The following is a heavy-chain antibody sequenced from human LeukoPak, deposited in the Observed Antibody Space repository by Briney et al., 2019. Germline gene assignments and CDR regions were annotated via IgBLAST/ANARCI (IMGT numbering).Heavy chain of an antibody. CDR2: ISFDGSNK. V-gene: IGHV3-30*14. J-gene: IGHJ4*02. D-gene: IGHD6-19*01. CDR1: GFTFSTFA. CDR3: ARDGVAGTSVY. Sequence: GGSLRLSCGASGFTFSTFAMHWVRRAPGKELEWVAVISFDGSNKYFADSVKGRFTISRDNSKNTLYLQMNSLRAEDTAVYYCARDGVAGTSVYWGQGTLVTVSS.